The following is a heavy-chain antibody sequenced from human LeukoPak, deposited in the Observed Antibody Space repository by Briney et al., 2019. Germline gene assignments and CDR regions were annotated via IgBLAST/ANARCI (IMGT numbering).Heavy chain of an antibody. CDR1: GFTFSSYG. CDR3: ARDRDGYNVGAFDI. CDR2: IRYDGSNK. Sequence: GGSLRLSCAASGFTFSSYGMHWVRQAPGKGLEWVAFIRYDGSNKYYADSVKGRFTISRDNSKNTLYLQMSSLRSEDTAVYYCARDRDGYNVGAFDIWGQGTMVTVSS. V-gene: IGHV3-30*02. J-gene: IGHJ3*02. D-gene: IGHD5-24*01.